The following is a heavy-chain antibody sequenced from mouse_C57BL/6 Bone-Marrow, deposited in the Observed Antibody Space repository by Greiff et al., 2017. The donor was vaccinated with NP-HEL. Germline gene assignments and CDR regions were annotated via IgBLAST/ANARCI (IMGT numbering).Heavy chain of an antibody. J-gene: IGHJ1*03. V-gene: IGHV1-52*01. CDR2: IDPSDSET. CDR1: GYTFTSYW. CDR3: ARDYGLLPPYWYFDV. D-gene: IGHD1-1*01. Sequence: QVQLQQSGAELVRPGSSVKLSCKASGYTFTSYWMHWVKQRPIQGLEWIGNIDPSDSETHYNQKFKDKATLTVDKSSSTAYMQLSSLTSEDSAVYYCARDYGLLPPYWYFDVWGTGTTVTVSS.